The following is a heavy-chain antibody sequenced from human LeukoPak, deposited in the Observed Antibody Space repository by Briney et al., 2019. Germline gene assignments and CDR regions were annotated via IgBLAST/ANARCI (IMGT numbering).Heavy chain of an antibody. CDR2: LYYSGST. CDR1: GGSISGYY. Sequence: SETLSLTCTVSGGSISGYYWSWIRQPPGKGLEWIGYLYYSGSTNYNPSLKSRVTMSVDASKNQFSLKLNSVTAADTAVYYCASNYYGSGSLDYWGQGNLLTVPS. J-gene: IGHJ4*02. CDR3: ASNYYGSGSLDY. V-gene: IGHV4-59*08. D-gene: IGHD3-10*01.